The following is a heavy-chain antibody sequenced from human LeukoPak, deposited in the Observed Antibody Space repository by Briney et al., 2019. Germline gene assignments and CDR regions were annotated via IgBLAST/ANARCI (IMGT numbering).Heavy chain of an antibody. D-gene: IGHD6-19*01. V-gene: IGHV1-2*04. Sequence: ASVKVSCKASGYTFTGYYMHWVRQAPGQGLEWMGWINPNSGGTNYAQKFQGWVTMTRDTSISTAYMELSRLRSDDTAVYYCARDFGRIAVAGTLAYWGQGTLVTVSS. CDR3: ARDFGRIAVAGTLAY. CDR1: GYTFTGYY. J-gene: IGHJ4*02. CDR2: INPNSGGT.